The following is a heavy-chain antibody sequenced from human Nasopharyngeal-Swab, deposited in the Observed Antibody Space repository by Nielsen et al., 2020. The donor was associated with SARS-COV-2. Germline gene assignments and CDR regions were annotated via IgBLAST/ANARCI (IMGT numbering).Heavy chain of an antibody. CDR3: ARVRNFWSGYPNYYYYYYMDV. Sequence: WVRQAPGQGIEWMGGSIPIFGTANYAQKFQGRVTITTDESTSTAYMELSSLRFEDTAVYYCARVRNFWSGYPNYYYYYYMDVWGKGTTVTVSS. CDR2: SIPIFGTA. D-gene: IGHD3-3*01. V-gene: IGHV1-69*05. J-gene: IGHJ6*03.